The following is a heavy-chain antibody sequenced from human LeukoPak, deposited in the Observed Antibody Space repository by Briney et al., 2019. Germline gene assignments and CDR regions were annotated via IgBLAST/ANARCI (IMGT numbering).Heavy chain of an antibody. Sequence: GGSLRLSCAACGFTFSSYDLHWVRQATGKGLESVSVIGTAGDTYYPGSVKGQFTISRDNAKNSLSLQMNSLRAEDTAVYYCARGGSRYDSSGYYPWGQGTLVTVSS. J-gene: IGHJ5*02. V-gene: IGHV3-13*03. CDR1: GFTFSSYD. D-gene: IGHD3-22*01. CDR3: ARGGSRYDSSGYYP. CDR2: IGTAGDT.